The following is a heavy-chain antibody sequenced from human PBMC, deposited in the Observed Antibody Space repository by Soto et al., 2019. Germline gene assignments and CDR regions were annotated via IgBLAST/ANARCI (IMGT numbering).Heavy chain of an antibody. Sequence: QVQLVQSGAEVKKPGSSVKVSCKASVGTFSSYAISWVRQAPGQGLEWMGGIIPILGTANYAQKFQGRVTITADESTSTAYMELSRLTSEDTAVYYCARNGRTGTLYYSGMDVWGQGTTVTVSS. V-gene: IGHV1-69*12. CDR1: VGTFSSYA. J-gene: IGHJ6*02. D-gene: IGHD1-1*01. CDR2: IIPILGTA. CDR3: ARNGRTGTLYYSGMDV.